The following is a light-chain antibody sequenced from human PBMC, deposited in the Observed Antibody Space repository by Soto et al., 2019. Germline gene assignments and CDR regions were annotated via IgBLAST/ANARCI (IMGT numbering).Light chain of an antibody. CDR2: GAS. V-gene: IGKV1-5*01. CDR3: QQYNRYSGM. J-gene: IGKJ1*01. Sequence: DIPMTQSPLTLSASVGDRVTITCRASQSINNWLAWYQQKPGKAPKLLPYGASSRDSGVPPRFSGSGYGTEFTLSISSLQPDDFATYYCQQYNRYSGMFGQGTKVEV. CDR1: QSINNW.